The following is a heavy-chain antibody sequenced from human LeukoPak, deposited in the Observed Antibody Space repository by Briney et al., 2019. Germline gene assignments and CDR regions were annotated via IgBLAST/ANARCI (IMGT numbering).Heavy chain of an antibody. J-gene: IGHJ4*02. Sequence: GGSLRLSCAASGFTFDDYTMHWVRQAPGKGLEWVSLISWDGGSTYYADSVKGRFTISRDNAKNSLFLQMNSLRAEDTAVYFCARDGLDMGDNWGQGTLVTVSS. CDR1: GFTFDDYT. D-gene: IGHD6-19*01. V-gene: IGHV3-43*01. CDR2: ISWDGGST. CDR3: ARDGLDMGDN.